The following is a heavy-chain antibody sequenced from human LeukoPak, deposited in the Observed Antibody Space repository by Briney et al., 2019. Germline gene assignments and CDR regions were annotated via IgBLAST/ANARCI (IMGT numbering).Heavy chain of an antibody. J-gene: IGHJ5*02. CDR3: ARDLITGTTGWFDP. D-gene: IGHD1-20*01. Sequence: GGSLRLSCVASGFTFSSYSMSWVRQAPGSGLEWVSSISTSSSYYAESVKGRFAISRDDAKNSLYLQMNSLRAEDTAVYYCARDLITGTTGWFDPWGQGTLATVSS. CDR1: GFTFSSYS. CDR2: ISTSSS. V-gene: IGHV3-21*01.